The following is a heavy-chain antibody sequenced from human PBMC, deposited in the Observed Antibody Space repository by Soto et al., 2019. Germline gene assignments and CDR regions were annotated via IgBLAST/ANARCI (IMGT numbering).Heavy chain of an antibody. J-gene: IGHJ3*02. CDR3: AKDRHDFWSGADI. CDR2: ISWNRGSV. Sequence: EVQLVESGGGLVQPGRSLRLSCAAFGFTFDDYAIHWVRQAPGKGLEWVSGISWNRGSVGYADSVKGQFTIFRDNAKNSLYLQMNSLRAEDTALYYCAKDRHDFWSGADIWGQGTMVTVSS. D-gene: IGHD3-3*01. V-gene: IGHV3-9*01. CDR1: GFTFDDYA.